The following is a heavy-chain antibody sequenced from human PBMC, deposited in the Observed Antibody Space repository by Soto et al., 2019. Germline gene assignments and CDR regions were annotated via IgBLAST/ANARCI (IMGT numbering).Heavy chain of an antibody. CDR2: FHYSGST. D-gene: IGHD3-16*01. V-gene: IGHV4-39*01. CDR3: ARGFGCSHFDY. J-gene: IGHJ4*02. CDR1: GGSISSRDSY. Sequence: SETLSLSCTVSGGSISSRDSYWGWIRQPPGKGLEWIDSFHYSGSTYYNPSLKSRVTISVDTSKNQLSLRVTSVTAADTAVYYCARGFGCSHFDYWGQGTLVTVSS.